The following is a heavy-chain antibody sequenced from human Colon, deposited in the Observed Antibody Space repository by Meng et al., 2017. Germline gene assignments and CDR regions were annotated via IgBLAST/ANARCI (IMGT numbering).Heavy chain of an antibody. CDR2: IYHSGNT. CDR1: GYSISSGYY. CDR3: ARQIGFGESPRDY. V-gene: IGHV4-38-2*02. J-gene: IGHJ4*02. D-gene: IGHD3-10*01. Sequence: SETLSLTCTVSGYSISSGYYWGWIRQPPGKGLEWIGSIYHSGNTYYNPSLRSRLTISVDTSKNQFSLKVISVTAADTAVYYCARQIGFGESPRDYWGQGTLVTVSS.